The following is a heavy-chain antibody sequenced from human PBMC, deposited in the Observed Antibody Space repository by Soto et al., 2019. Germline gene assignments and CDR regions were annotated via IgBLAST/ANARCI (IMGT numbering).Heavy chain of an antibody. CDR2: MNPNSGNT. CDR3: ATASLYYYDSSGYDAFDI. CDR1: GYTFTSYD. Sequence: ASLKVSCKASGYTFTSYDINWVRQATGQGLEWMGWMNPNSGNTGYAQKFQGRVTMTRNTSISTAYMELSSLRSEDTAVYYCATASLYYYDSSGYDAFDIWGQGTMVTVSS. D-gene: IGHD3-22*01. J-gene: IGHJ3*02. V-gene: IGHV1-8*01.